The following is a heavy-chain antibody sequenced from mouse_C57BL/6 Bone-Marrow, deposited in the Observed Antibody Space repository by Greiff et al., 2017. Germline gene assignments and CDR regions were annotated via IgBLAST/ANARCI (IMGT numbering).Heavy chain of an antibody. Sequence: QVQLQQSGPELVRPGASVKISCKAPGYTFTSHWMQWVRQRPGQGLEWIGEIFPGSGSTYYNEKCKGKATLTVDTSSSTAYMQLSSLTSEDSAVYFCASGYGNYPYYYAMDYWGQGTSVTVSS. V-gene: IGHV1-56*01. J-gene: IGHJ4*01. CDR3: ASGYGNYPYYYAMDY. CDR1: GYTFTSHW. D-gene: IGHD2-1*01. CDR2: IFPGSGST.